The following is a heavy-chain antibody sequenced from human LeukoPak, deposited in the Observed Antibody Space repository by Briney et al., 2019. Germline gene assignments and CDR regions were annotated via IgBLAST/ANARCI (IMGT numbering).Heavy chain of an antibody. CDR3: ASNSDYGFDY. CDR1: GGSISSGDYS. CDR2: IYHSGST. D-gene: IGHD5-12*01. Sequence: PSETLSLTCAVSGGSISSGDYSWRWIRQPPGKGLEWIGYIYHSGSTYYNPSLKSRVTISVDRSKNQFSLKLSSVTAADTAVYYCASNSDYGFDYWGQGTLVTVSS. J-gene: IGHJ4*02. V-gene: IGHV4-30-2*01.